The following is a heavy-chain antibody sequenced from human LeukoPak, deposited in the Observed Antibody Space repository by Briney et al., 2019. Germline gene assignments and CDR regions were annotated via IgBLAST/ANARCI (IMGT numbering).Heavy chain of an antibody. V-gene: IGHV4-34*01. Sequence: PSETLSLTCAVYGGSFSGYYWSWIRQPPGKGLEWIGEINHSGSTNYNPSLKSRVTISVDTSKNQFSLKLSSVTAADTAVYYCARRRRSGPRLVDFDIWGQGTMVTVSS. D-gene: IGHD3-9*01. CDR3: ARRRRSGPRLVDFDI. CDR2: INHSGST. J-gene: IGHJ3*02. CDR1: GGSFSGYY.